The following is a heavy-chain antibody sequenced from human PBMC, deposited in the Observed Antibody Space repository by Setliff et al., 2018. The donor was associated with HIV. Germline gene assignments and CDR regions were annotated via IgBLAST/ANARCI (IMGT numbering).Heavy chain of an antibody. V-gene: IGHV4-59*02. CDR3: ARDHELGAFDL. J-gene: IGHJ3*01. Sequence: SETLSLTCRVSGMSVSGYYWSWIRQSPGKGLEWIGYIYHTGTTSYNPSLKSRVTIQIDRSNNHFSLNLRPATTADTAVYFCARDHELGAFDLWGQGTMVTVSS. CDR1: GMSVSGYY. CDR2: IYHTGTT. D-gene: IGHD1-26*01.